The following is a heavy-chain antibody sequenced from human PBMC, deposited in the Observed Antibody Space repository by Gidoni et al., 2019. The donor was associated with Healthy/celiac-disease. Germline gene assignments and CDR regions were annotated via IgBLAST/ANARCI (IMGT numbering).Heavy chain of an antibody. Sequence: QVQLHESRPGLVKPSQTLSLTRTVSGGSISSGSYYWSWIRQPAGKGLEWIGRIYTSGSTNYNPSLKSRVTISVDTSKNQFSLKLSSVTAADTAVYYCASWEYYYDSSGYQMSYWGQGTLVTVSS. CDR1: GGSISSGSYY. V-gene: IGHV4-61*02. D-gene: IGHD3-22*01. CDR2: IYTSGST. CDR3: ASWEYYYDSSGYQMSY. J-gene: IGHJ4*02.